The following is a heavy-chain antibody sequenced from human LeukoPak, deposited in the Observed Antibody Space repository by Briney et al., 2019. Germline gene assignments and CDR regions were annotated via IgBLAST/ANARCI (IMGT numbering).Heavy chain of an antibody. V-gene: IGHV4-59*01. CDR3: ARGGSSGWYDAFDI. CDR2: IYYSGST. J-gene: IGHJ3*02. Sequence: PSETLSLTCTASGGSISSYYWSWIRQPPGKGLEWIGYIYYSGSTNYNPSLKSRVTISVDTSKNQFSLKLSSVTAADTAVYYCARGGSSGWYDAFDIWGQGTMVTVSS. CDR1: GGSISSYY. D-gene: IGHD6-19*01.